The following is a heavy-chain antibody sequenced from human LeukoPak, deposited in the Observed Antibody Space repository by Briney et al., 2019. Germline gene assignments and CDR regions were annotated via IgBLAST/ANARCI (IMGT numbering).Heavy chain of an antibody. Sequence: ASVKVSCEASGYTFTNFDINWVRQAPGQGLEWMGWMNPNTGNAGYAQKFQDRVTITWDASISTAYMDLSSLRSEDTAVYYCARVGYSNSYDYWGQGTLVTVSS. CDR3: ARVGYSNSYDY. CDR2: MNPNTGNA. V-gene: IGHV1-8*03. J-gene: IGHJ4*02. CDR1: GYTFTNFD. D-gene: IGHD4-11*01.